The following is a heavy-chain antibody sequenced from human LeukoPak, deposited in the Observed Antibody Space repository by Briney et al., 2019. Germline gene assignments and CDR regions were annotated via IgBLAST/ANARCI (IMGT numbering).Heavy chain of an antibody. CDR2: IHDDSGNT. CDR1: GYTFTTCA. D-gene: IGHD6-19*01. J-gene: IGHJ3*02. CDR3: TIGLAGDWDAFDI. V-gene: IGHV1-3*01. Sequence: ASVNDSCTTSGYTFTTCAVHWVRQAPGQRLEWMGWIHDDSGNTKYSQKLQGRVAIARDTSASTIYMELTSLRIEDTAVYFCTIGLAGDWDAFDIWGLGTMVTVSS.